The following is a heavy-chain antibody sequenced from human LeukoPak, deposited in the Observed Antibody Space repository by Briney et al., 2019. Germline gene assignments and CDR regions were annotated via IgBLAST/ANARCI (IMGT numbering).Heavy chain of an antibody. Sequence: SETLSLTCTVSSGSITGYYWAWIRQPPGKGLEWIGYIQYSGTTEYNPSLASRASISVDTAKDQFSLNLGSVTAADTAVYYCARDRAAGTLEFWGQGTLVTVSS. CDR1: SGSITGYY. V-gene: IGHV4-59*01. D-gene: IGHD6-13*01. CDR3: ARDRAAGTLEF. J-gene: IGHJ4*02. CDR2: IQYSGTT.